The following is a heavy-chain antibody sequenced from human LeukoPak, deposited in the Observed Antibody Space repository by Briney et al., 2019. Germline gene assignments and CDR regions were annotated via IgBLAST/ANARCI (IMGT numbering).Heavy chain of an antibody. CDR2: ISGSGGST. CDR3: AKDPRSIVYYYYGMDV. D-gene: IGHD3-16*02. J-gene: IGHJ6*02. V-gene: IGHV3-23*01. CDR1: GFTFSNYA. Sequence: GGSLRLSCTASGFTFSNYAMSWVRQAPGKGLEWVSAISGSGGSTYYADSVKGRFTISRDNSKNTLYLQMNSLRAEDTAIYYCAKDPRSIVYYYYGMDVWGQGTTVTVSS.